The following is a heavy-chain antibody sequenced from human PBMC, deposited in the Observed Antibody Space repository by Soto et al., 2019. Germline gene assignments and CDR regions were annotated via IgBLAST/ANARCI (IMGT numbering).Heavy chain of an antibody. CDR3: AHRRDTMVRGVHPRGWYFDL. V-gene: IGHV2-5*02. D-gene: IGHD3-10*01. CDR1: GFSLSTSGVG. CDR2: IYWDDDK. Sequence: QITLKESGPPLVKPTQTLTLTCTFSGFSLSTSGVGVGWIRQPPGKALEWLALIYWDDDKRYSPSLKSRLTITKDTSKNQVVLTMTNMDPVDTATYYCAHRRDTMVRGVHPRGWYFDLWGRGTLVTVSS. J-gene: IGHJ2*01.